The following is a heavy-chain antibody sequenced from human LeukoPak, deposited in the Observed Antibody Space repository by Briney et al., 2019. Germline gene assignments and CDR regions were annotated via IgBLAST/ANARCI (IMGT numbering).Heavy chain of an antibody. V-gene: IGHV3-30*03. D-gene: IGHD4-11*01. CDR3: ARDLTTVTP. CDR2: ISYDGSNK. Sequence: GRSLRLSCAASGFTFSSYGMHWVRQAPGKGLEWVAVISYDGSNKYYPDSVKGRFTISRDNSKNTLYLQMNSLRAEDTAVYYCARDLTTVTPWGQGTLVTVSS. CDR1: GFTFSSYG. J-gene: IGHJ5*02.